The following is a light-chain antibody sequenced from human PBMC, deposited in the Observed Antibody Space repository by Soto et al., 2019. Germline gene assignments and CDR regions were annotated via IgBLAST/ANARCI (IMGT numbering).Light chain of an antibody. CDR1: SSNIGAGYD. Sequence: QSVLTQPPSVSGAPGRRVTISCTGSSSNIGAGYDVHWYQQLPGTAPKLLIYGNSNRPSGVPDRFSGSKSGTSASLAITGLQAEDEADYYCQSYDSSLRAYNYVFGTGTKLTVL. V-gene: IGLV1-40*01. CDR3: QSYDSSLRAYNYV. J-gene: IGLJ1*01. CDR2: GNS.